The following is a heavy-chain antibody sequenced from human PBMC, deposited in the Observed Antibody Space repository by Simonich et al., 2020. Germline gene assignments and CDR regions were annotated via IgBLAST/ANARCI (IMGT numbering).Heavy chain of an antibody. CDR1: GFTFSSYW. J-gene: IGHJ3*02. CDR2: INIDGSRT. V-gene: IGHV3-74*01. CDR3: ARDYSNYDAFDI. D-gene: IGHD4-4*01. Sequence: EVQLMESGGGLVQPGGSLRLSCAASGFTFSSYWMHWVRQAPGKGLVWFSRINIDGSRTSYADSVKGRFTISRDNAKNTLYLQMNSLRAEDTAVYYCARDYSNYDAFDIWGQGTMVTVSS.